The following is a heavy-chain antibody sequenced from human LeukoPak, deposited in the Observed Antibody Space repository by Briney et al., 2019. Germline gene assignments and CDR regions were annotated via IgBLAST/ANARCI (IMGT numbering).Heavy chain of an antibody. Sequence: GESLKISCKGSGYSFTSYWIGWVRQMPGKGLEWMGIIYPGDSDTRYSPSSQGQVTISADKSISTAYLQWSSLKASDTAMYCCARQAEAVAWPYFDYWGQGTLVTVSS. CDR3: ARQAEAVAWPYFDY. CDR1: GYSFTSYW. D-gene: IGHD6-19*01. J-gene: IGHJ4*02. CDR2: IYPGDSDT. V-gene: IGHV5-51*01.